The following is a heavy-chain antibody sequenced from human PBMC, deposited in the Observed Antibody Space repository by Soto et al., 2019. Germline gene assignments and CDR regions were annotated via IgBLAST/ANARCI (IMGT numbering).Heavy chain of an antibody. D-gene: IGHD2-8*01. CDR2: ISYDGSNK. CDR3: AKDLVYADITFFDYFDY. Sequence: GGSLRLSCAASGFTFSSYGMHWVRQAPGKGLEWVAVISYDGSNKYYADSVKGRFAISRDKSKNTLYLQMNSLRAEDTAVYYCAKDLVYADITFFDYFDYWGQGTLVTVSS. J-gene: IGHJ4*02. CDR1: GFTFSSYG. V-gene: IGHV3-30*18.